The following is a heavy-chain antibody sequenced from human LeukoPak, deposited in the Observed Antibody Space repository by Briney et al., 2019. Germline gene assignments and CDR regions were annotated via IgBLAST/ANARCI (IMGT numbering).Heavy chain of an antibody. Sequence: ASVKVSCKASGYTFTSYYMHWVRQAPGQGREWMGIINPSGGSTSYAQKFPGRVTMTRDTSTSTVYMELSSLRSEDTAVYYCARSSRGSSSRNDAFDIWGQGTMVTVSS. CDR3: ARSSRGSSSRNDAFDI. J-gene: IGHJ3*02. CDR1: GYTFTSYY. D-gene: IGHD6-13*01. V-gene: IGHV1-46*01. CDR2: INPSGGST.